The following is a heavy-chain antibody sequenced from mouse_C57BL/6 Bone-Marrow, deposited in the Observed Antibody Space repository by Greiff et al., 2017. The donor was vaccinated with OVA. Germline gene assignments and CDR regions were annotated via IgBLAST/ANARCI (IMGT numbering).Heavy chain of an antibody. CDR1: EYEFPSHD. Sequence: EVKLQESGGGLVQPGESLKLSCESNEYEFPSHDMSWVRKTPEKRLELVAAINSDGGSTYYPDTMERRFIISRDNTKKTLYLQVSSLRSEDTALYYCAYYYGSSYDAMDYWGQGTSVTVSS. CDR2: INSDGGST. CDR3: AYYYGSSYDAMDY. D-gene: IGHD1-1*01. J-gene: IGHJ4*01. V-gene: IGHV5-2*01.